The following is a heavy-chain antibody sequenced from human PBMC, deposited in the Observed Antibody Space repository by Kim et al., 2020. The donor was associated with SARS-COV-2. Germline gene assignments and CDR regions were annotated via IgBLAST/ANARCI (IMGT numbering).Heavy chain of an antibody. CDR3: ARGGYCSSTSCYTPFDY. Sequence: FQGRVTITADESTSTAYMELSSLRSEDTAVYYCARGGYCSSTSCYTPFDYWGQGTLVTVSS. D-gene: IGHD2-2*02. J-gene: IGHJ4*02. V-gene: IGHV1-69*01.